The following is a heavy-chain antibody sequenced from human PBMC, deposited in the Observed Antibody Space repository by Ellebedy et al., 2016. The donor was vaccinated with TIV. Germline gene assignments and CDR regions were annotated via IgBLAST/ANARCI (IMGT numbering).Heavy chain of an antibody. V-gene: IGHV3-23*01. CDR2: ISGSGGST. CDR3: AKPFLMVYAPFDY. CDR1: GFTFSDHS. J-gene: IGHJ4*02. D-gene: IGHD2-8*01. Sequence: GESLKISCSASGFTFSDHSMSWVRQAPGKGLEWVSAISGSGGSTYYADSVKGRFTISRDNSKNTLYLQMNSLRAEDTAVYYCAKPFLMVYAPFDYWGQGTLVTVSS.